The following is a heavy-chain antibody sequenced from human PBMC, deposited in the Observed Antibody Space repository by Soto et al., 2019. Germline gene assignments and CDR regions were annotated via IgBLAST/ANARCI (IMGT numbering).Heavy chain of an antibody. D-gene: IGHD3-10*01. V-gene: IGHV1-69*01. Sequence: QVQLVQSGAEVKKPGSSVKVSCKASGGTFSSYAISWVRQAPGQGLEWMGGIIPIFGTANYAQQFQGRVTSTADESTSTAYMELSSLRSEDTAVYYCAREAITMVRGVIRGDDAFDIWGQGTMVSVSS. CDR1: GGTFSSYA. CDR2: IIPIFGTA. J-gene: IGHJ3*02. CDR3: AREAITMVRGVIRGDDAFDI.